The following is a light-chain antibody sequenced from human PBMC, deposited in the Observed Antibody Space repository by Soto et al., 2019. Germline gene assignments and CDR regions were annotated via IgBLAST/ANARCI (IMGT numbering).Light chain of an antibody. CDR3: QHYNSHSFT. V-gene: IGKV1-5*01. CDR2: DAS. J-gene: IGKJ3*01. Sequence: DIQMTQSPSTLSASVGDRVTITCRASQSISSWLAWYQQKPGKAPKLLIYDASSLESGVPSRFSGSGSGTEFTLTISSLQPDDFPTYFCQHYNSHSFTFGPGTKVDIK. CDR1: QSISSW.